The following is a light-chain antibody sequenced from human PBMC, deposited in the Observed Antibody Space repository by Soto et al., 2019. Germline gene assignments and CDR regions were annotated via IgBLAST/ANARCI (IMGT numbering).Light chain of an antibody. CDR2: AAS. CDR1: QSISTY. Sequence: DIQMTQSQSSLSASVGDRVTITCRASQSISTYLNWYQQKPGKAPKLLIYAASTLQSGVPSRFSGSGSGTDFPLTISSLQPADFATYYCQQSYNTLPTCGQGTKGEIQ. CDR3: QQSYNTLPT. J-gene: IGKJ1*01. V-gene: IGKV1-39*01.